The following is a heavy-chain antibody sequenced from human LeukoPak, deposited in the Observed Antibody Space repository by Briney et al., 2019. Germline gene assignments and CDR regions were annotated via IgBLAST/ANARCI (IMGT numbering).Heavy chain of an antibody. CDR2: INPNSGGT. Sequence: ASVTVSCKASGYTFTDYYIHWVRQAPGQGLEWMGWINPNSGGTNYAQKFQGWVTMTRDTSISTAYMELSRLRSDDTAVYYCARDSKYSSSWYSLGFDYWGQGTLVTVSS. V-gene: IGHV1-2*04. CDR3: ARDSKYSSSWYSLGFDY. D-gene: IGHD6-13*01. J-gene: IGHJ4*02. CDR1: GYTFTDYY.